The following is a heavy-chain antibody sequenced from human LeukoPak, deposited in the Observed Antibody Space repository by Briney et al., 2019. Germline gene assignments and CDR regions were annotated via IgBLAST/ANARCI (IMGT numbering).Heavy chain of an antibody. CDR3: AKDLWWFGEYDAFDI. D-gene: IGHD3-10*01. CDR1: GFTFSSYA. V-gene: IGHV3-23*01. J-gene: IGHJ3*02. CDR2: ISGSGGST. Sequence: GGSLRLSCAASGFTFSSYAMNWVRQAPGKGLEWVSTISGSGGSTYYADSVKGRFIFSRDNSKNTLYLQMNSLRAEDTAVYYCAKDLWWFGEYDAFDIWGQGTMVTVSS.